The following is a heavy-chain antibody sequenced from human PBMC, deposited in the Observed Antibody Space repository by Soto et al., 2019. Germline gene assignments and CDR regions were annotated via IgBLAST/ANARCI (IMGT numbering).Heavy chain of an antibody. D-gene: IGHD3-10*01. Sequence: GGSLRLSCAASGFIFSSYWMHWVRQVPGKGPVWVARINSDGRNTKYTDSVKGRFTISRDNAKNTLYLQMNSLRAEDTAVYYCARDFMDRGRESNWFDPWGQGTVVTVSS. CDR3: ARDFMDRGRESNWFDP. CDR1: GFIFSSYW. J-gene: IGHJ5*02. CDR2: INSDGRNT. V-gene: IGHV3-74*03.